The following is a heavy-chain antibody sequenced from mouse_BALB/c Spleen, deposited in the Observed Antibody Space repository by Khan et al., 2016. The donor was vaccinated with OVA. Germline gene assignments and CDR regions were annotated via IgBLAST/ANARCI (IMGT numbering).Heavy chain of an antibody. Sequence: QVQLQQSGAELARPGASVKMSCKASGYTFTSYSMHWIKQRPGQGLEWIGNINPSNAYTNYNQKFKDKATLTADKSSSTAYMQLSSLTSEDSAVDYCARDFHYYGSRGALDYWGQGPSVTVSS. CDR3: ARDFHYYGSRGALDY. D-gene: IGHD1-1*01. CDR1: GYTFTSYS. CDR2: INPSNAYT. J-gene: IGHJ4*01. V-gene: IGHV1-4*01.